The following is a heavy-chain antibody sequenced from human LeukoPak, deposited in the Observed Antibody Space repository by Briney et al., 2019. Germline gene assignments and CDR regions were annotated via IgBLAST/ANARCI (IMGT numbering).Heavy chain of an antibody. J-gene: IGHJ4*02. V-gene: IGHV3-48*03. D-gene: IGHD2-15*01. Sequence: GGSLRLSCAASGFTFTNYEMNWVRQAPGKGLEWVTYISSSGSAIDDADSVKGRFTISRDNVRNSLHLQMNSLRAEDTAVYYCARERGYGYFDSWGQGTLVTVSS. CDR3: ARERGYGYFDS. CDR1: GFTFTNYE. CDR2: ISSSGSAI.